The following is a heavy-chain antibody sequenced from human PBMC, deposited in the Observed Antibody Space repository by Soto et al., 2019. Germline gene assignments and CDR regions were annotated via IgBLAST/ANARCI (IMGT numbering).Heavy chain of an antibody. J-gene: IGHJ4*02. CDR1: GGSISSCNYY. D-gene: IGHD1-7*01. CDR3: ATMGTPATGLYYFDI. Sequence: SETLSLTCTVSGGSISSCNYYGSWIRQPPGKGLEWIGFMSYSGSTSYNASLKSRVTISVDTSKSQFSPNLSFVTAADTAVYYCATMGTPATGLYYFDIWGQGTLVTVSS. CDR2: MSYSGST. V-gene: IGHV4-30-4*01.